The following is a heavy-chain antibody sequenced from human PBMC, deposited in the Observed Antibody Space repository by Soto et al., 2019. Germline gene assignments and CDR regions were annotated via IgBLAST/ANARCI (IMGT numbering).Heavy chain of an antibody. V-gene: IGHV3-21*06. J-gene: IGHJ6*02. D-gene: IGHD2-15*01. Sequence: EVHLVESGGGLVKPGGSLRLSCAVSGFTFSSCTMNWVRQAPGKGLEWVSSISPSSGHIYYADSVKGRFTISRDNAKNSLFLQMTSLRGADTGVYHCSGCSGGACHNNSGMDVWGQGTTVTVSS. CDR1: GFTFSSCT. CDR3: SGCSGGACHNNSGMDV. CDR2: ISPSSGHI.